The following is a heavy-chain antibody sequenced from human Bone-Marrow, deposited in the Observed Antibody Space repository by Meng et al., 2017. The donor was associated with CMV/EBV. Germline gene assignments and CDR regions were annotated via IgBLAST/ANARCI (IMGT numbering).Heavy chain of an antibody. V-gene: IGHV3-15*01. Sequence: GESLKISCAASGFSLRTFWMSWVRQAPGKGLEWVGRIKSKTDGGTTDYAAPVKGRFTISRDDSKNTLYLQMNSLKTEDTAVYYCTTDLGSTSYDYYGMDVWGQGTTVTVSS. CDR3: TTDLGSTSYDYYGMDV. CDR1: GFSLRTFW. D-gene: IGHD2-2*01. J-gene: IGHJ6*02. CDR2: IKSKTDGGTT.